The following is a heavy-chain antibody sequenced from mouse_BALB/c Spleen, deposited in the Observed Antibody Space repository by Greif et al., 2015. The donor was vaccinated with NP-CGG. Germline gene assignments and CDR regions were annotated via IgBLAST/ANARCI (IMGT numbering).Heavy chain of an antibody. CDR3: ARDGDGFAY. D-gene: IGHD1-1*01. V-gene: IGHV1-82*01. CDR1: GYAFSNSW. Sequence: QVQLQQSGPELVKPGASVKISCKASGYAFSNSWMNWVKQRPGQGLEWIGRIYPGDGDTNYNGKFKGKATLTADKSSSTAYMQLSSLTSVDSAVYFCARDGDGFAYWGQGTLVTVSA. CDR2: IYPGDGDT. J-gene: IGHJ3*01.